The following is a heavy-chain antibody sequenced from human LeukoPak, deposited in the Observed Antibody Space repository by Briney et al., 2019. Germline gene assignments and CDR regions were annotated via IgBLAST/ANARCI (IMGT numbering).Heavy chain of an antibody. CDR3: ATGYGDYESGY. V-gene: IGHV1-2*02. Sequence: ASVKVSCKASGYTFTDYYMHWVRQAPGQGPEWMGWINPNSGGTDYAQKFRGRVTMTRDTSISTAYMELSRLRSDDTAVYYCATGYGDYESGYWGQGTLVTVSS. J-gene: IGHJ4*02. CDR2: INPNSGGT. CDR1: GYTFTDYY. D-gene: IGHD4-17*01.